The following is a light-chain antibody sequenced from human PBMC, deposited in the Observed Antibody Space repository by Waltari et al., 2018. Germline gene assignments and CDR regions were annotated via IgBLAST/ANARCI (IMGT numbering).Light chain of an antibody. CDR2: DAS. V-gene: IGKV3-11*01. Sequence: EIVLTQSPATLSLSPGQRAALSCRASQDVNDYLAWYQQKPGQPPRLLIYDASKRATGIPARFSGSGSGTDFTLTISRLEPEDFAVYACQQYGNSPATFGQGTKVEMK. J-gene: IGKJ1*01. CDR1: QDVNDY. CDR3: QQYGNSPAT.